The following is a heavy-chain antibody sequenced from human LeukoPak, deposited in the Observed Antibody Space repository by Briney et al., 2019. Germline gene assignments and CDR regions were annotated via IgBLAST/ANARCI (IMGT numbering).Heavy chain of an antibody. V-gene: IGHV5-51*01. J-gene: IGHJ4*02. CDR3: ARLEGYYGSGSADY. D-gene: IGHD3-10*01. CDR1: GYSFTSYW. Sequence: GASLMISCKGSGYSFTSYWIGWGRQMPGKGLEWLGIIYPGDSDTRYSPSFHGQVTISADKSISTASLQWSSMKASDTAMYYCARLEGYYGSGSADYWGQGTLVTVSS. CDR2: IYPGDSDT.